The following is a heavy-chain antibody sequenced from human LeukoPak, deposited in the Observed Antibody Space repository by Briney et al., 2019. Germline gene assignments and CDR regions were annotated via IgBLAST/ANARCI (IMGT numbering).Heavy chain of an antibody. CDR3: AKGAIGEYYYYYYMDV. D-gene: IGHD3-10*01. Sequence: GGSLRLSCAASGFTFSSYGMNWVLQAPGKGLEWVAAISYDGSNIYYAESVKGRFTISRDNSKNTLYLQMNSLRAEDTAVYYCAKGAIGEYYYYYYMDVWGKGTTVTVSS. CDR1: GFTFSSYG. V-gene: IGHV3-30*18. J-gene: IGHJ6*03. CDR2: ISYDGSNI.